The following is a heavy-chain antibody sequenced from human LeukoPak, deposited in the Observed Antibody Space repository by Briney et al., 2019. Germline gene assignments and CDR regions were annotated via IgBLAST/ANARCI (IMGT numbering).Heavy chain of an antibody. J-gene: IGHJ5*02. V-gene: IGHV1-2*06. CDR1: GYTFTGYY. Sequence: ASVKVSCKASGYTFTGYYMHWVRQAPGQGLEWMGRINPNSGGTNYAQKFQGRVTMTRDTSISTAYMELSRLRSDDTAVYYCARAYYYGSRSYYSERRHWFDPWGQGTLVTVSS. D-gene: IGHD3-10*01. CDR3: ARAYYYGSRSYYSERRHWFDP. CDR2: INPNSGGT.